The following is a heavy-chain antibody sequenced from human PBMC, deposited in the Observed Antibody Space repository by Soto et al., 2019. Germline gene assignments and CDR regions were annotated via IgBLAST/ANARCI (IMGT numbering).Heavy chain of an antibody. CDR2: VDPNSGGT. V-gene: IGHV1-2*02. Sequence: GASVKVSCKPSGYTFTDLYIHWVRQAPGQGLEWMGWVDPNSGGTKQTQKFQGRLTMTRDTSTGAVYMELYSLRSDDTSVYCCARDNYGPLDYWGQGTLVTVSS. D-gene: IGHD3-10*01. J-gene: IGHJ4*02. CDR1: GYTFTDLY. CDR3: ARDNYGPLDY.